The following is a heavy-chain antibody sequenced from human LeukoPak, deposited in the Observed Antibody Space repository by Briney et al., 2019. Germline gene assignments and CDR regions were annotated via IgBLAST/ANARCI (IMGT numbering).Heavy chain of an antibody. D-gene: IGHD4-17*01. V-gene: IGHV3-30*04. CDR3: ARDSDYGDYLHAFDI. J-gene: IGHJ3*02. Sequence: GGSLRLSCAASGFTFSTYAMHWVRQAPGKGLEWVALVSYDGSEKYYGDSVTGRFTISRDNSKNTLYLQMNSLSSEDTAVYYCARDSDYGDYLHAFDIWGQGTMVTVSS. CDR2: VSYDGSEK. CDR1: GFTFSTYA.